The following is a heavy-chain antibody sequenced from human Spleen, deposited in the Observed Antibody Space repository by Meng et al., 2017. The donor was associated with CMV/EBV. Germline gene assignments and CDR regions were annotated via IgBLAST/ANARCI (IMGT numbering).Heavy chain of an antibody. J-gene: IGHJ4*02. Sequence: GESLKISCAASGFTFNNYAMNWVRQASGKGLEWVSVISGSGSSTYYADSVKGRFTISRDNSKNTLYLQMNSLRAEDTAVYYCARARYDFWSGYYHFDYWGQGTLVTVSS. CDR1: GFTFNNYA. D-gene: IGHD3-3*01. CDR3: ARARYDFWSGYYHFDY. V-gene: IGHV3-23*01. CDR2: ISGSGSST.